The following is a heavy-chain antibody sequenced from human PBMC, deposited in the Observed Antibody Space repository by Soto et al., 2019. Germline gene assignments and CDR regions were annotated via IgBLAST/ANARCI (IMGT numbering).Heavy chain of an antibody. V-gene: IGHV1-46*01. CDR3: ARAGSSGYYGNQYFDY. CDR2: INPSGGST. J-gene: IGHJ4*02. Sequence: ASVKVSCKASGYTFTSYYMHWVRQAPGQGLEWMGIINPSGGSTSYAQKFQGRVTMTRDTSTSTVYMELSSLRSEDTAVYYCARAGSSGYYGNQYFDYWGQGTLVTVS. CDR1: GYTFTSYY. D-gene: IGHD3-22*01.